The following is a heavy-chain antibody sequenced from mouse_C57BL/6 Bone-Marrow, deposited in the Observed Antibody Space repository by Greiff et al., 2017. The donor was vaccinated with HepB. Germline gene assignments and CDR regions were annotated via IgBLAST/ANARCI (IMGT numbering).Heavy chain of an antibody. CDR3: ARSPYDYGGYFDV. CDR2: IYPGGGYT. D-gene: IGHD2-4*01. J-gene: IGHJ1*03. CDR1: GYTFTNYW. V-gene: IGHV1-63*01. Sequence: QVQLKQSGAELVRPGTSVKMSCKASGYTFTNYWIGWAKQRPGHGLAWIGDIYPGGGYTNYNEKFKGKATLTADKSSSTAYMQFSSLTSEDSAIYYCARSPYDYGGYFDVWGTGTTVTVSS.